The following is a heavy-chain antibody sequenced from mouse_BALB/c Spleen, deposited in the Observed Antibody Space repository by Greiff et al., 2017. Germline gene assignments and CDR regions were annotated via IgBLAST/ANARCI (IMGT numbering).Heavy chain of an antibody. Sequence: QVQLKESGPGLVAPSQSLSITCTVSGFSLTSYGVPWVRQPPGKGLEWLGVIWAGGSTNYNSALMSRLSISKDNSKSQVFLKMNSLQTDDTAMYYCAYGNYAYYAMDYWGQGTSVTVSS. CDR3: AYGNYAYYAMDY. CDR1: GFSLTSYG. J-gene: IGHJ4*01. D-gene: IGHD2-1*01. V-gene: IGHV2-9*02. CDR2: IWAGGST.